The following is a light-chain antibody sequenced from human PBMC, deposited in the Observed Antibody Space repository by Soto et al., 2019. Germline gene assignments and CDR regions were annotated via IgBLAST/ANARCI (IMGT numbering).Light chain of an antibody. CDR3: QSYDSSLRGVV. J-gene: IGLJ2*01. Sequence: QAVVTQSPSVSGALGQRVTISCTGSSSNIEAGYDVHWYRQVPGTAPKLLIYGNNIRPSGVPDRFSGSKSGTSASLAISGLQTEDEADYYCQSYDSSLRGVVFGGGTKVTVL. CDR1: SSNIEAGYD. CDR2: GNN. V-gene: IGLV1-40*01.